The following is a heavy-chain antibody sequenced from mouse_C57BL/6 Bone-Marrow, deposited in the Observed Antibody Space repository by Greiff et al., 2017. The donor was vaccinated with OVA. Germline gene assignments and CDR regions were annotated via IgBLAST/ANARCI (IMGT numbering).Heavy chain of an antibody. V-gene: IGHV1-64*01. CDR1: GYTFTSYW. D-gene: IGHD2-3*01. CDR3: ARSGDGYFPFAY. CDR2: IHPNSGST. Sequence: VQLQQPGAELVKPGASVKLSCKASGYTFTSYWMHWVKPRPGQGLEWIGMIHPNSGSTNYNEKFKSKATLTVDKSSSTAYMQLSSLTSEDSAVYYCARSGDGYFPFAYGGQGTLVTVSA. J-gene: IGHJ3*01.